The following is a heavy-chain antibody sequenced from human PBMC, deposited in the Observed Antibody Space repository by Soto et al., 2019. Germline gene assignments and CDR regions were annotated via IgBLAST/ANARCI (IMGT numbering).Heavy chain of an antibody. CDR2: IKQDGSEK. J-gene: IGHJ3*02. Sequence: GGSLRLSCAASGFTFSSYWMSWVRQAPGKGLEWVANIKQDGSEKYYVDSVKGRFTISRDNAKHSLYLQMNSLRVEDTAVYYWAKAFTVTTNDAFDIWGQGTPVTVS. CDR1: GFTFSSYW. CDR3: AKAFTVTTNDAFDI. D-gene: IGHD4-17*01. V-gene: IGHV3-7*01.